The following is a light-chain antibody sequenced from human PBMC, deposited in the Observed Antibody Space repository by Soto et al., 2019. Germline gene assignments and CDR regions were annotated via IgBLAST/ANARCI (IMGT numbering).Light chain of an antibody. CDR1: QSVSSY. CDR2: DAS. Sequence: EIVLTQSPVTLSLSPGERATLSCRASQSVSSYLAWYQQKPGQAPRLLIYDASNRATGIPARFSGSGSGTAFTLTIDNLEPEDFAVYYCQQRSNWPPTTFGQGTRLESK. CDR3: QQRSNWPPTT. J-gene: IGKJ5*01. V-gene: IGKV3-11*01.